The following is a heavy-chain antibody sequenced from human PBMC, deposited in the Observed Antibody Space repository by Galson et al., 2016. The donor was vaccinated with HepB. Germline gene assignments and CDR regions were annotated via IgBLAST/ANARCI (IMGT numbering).Heavy chain of an antibody. V-gene: IGHV3-23*01. CDR2: ISSSGRST. CDR3: VRLTYYDSSN. CDR1: GFTFSTYA. D-gene: IGHD3-22*01. Sequence: SLRLSCAASGFTFSTYAMSWVRQTPGKGLEWVSVISSSGRSTYYADSVKGRFTISRDNSKNTLYLQMNSLRGEDTAVYYCVRLTYYDSSNWGQGTLVTVSS. J-gene: IGHJ4*02.